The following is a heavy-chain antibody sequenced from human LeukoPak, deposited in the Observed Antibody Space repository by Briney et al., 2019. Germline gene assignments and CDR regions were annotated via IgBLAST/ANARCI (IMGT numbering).Heavy chain of an antibody. D-gene: IGHD3-22*01. J-gene: IGHJ3*02. Sequence: VASVKVSCKASGYTLTGHYMHWVRQAPGQGLEWMGWINPNSGGTNYAQKFQGRVTMTRDTSISTAYMELSRLRSDDTAVYYCARGDTMIETGAFDIWGQGTMVTVSS. CDR1: GYTLTGHY. V-gene: IGHV1-2*02. CDR3: ARGDTMIETGAFDI. CDR2: INPNSGGT.